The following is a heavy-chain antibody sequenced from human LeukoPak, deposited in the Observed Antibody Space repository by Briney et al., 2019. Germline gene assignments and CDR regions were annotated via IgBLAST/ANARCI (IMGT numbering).Heavy chain of an antibody. CDR1: GGAISSDY. D-gene: IGHD7-27*01. CDR2: IYYSGTT. V-gene: IGHV4-59*01. Sequence: SETLSLTCTVSGGAISSDYWSWIRQSPGKGLEWIGYIYYSGTTSYNPSLKSRVTISLDTSKNQFSLKLSSVTAADTAVYYCARGADWGSPDYWGQGTLVTVSS. J-gene: IGHJ4*02. CDR3: ARGADWGSPDY.